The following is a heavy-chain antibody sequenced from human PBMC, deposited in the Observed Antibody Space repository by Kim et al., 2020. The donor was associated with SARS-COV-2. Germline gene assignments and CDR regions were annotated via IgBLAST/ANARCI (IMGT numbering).Heavy chain of an antibody. CDR1: GFTVSSNY. Sequence: GGSLRLSCAASGFTVSSNYMSWVRQAPGKGLEWVSVIYSGGSTYYADSVKGRFTISRDNSKNTLYLQMNSLRAEDTAVYYCARDNRYGSGSYYPYYYGMDVWGQGTTVTVSS. CDR3: ARDNRYGSGSYYPYYYGMDV. D-gene: IGHD3-10*01. V-gene: IGHV3-53*01. J-gene: IGHJ6*02. CDR2: IYSGGST.